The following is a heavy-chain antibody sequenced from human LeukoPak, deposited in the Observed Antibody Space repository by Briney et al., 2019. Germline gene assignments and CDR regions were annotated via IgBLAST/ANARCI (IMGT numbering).Heavy chain of an antibody. V-gene: IGHV3-21*01. Sequence: PGESLRLSCAASGFTFSSYSMNWVRQAPGKGLEWVSSISSSSSYIYYADSVKGRFTISRDNAKNSLYLQMNSLRAEDTAVYYCARGSPSYGDYLIDYWGQGTLVTVSS. D-gene: IGHD4-17*01. CDR1: GFTFSSYS. CDR3: ARGSPSYGDYLIDY. CDR2: ISSSSSYI. J-gene: IGHJ4*02.